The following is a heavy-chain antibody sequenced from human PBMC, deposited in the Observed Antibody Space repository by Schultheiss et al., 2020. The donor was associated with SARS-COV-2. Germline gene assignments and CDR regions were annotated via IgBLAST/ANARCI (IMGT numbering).Heavy chain of an antibody. CDR2: INPNSGGT. CDR1: GGTFSSYA. Sequence: ASVKVSCKASGGTFSSYAISWVRQAPGQGLEWMGWINPNSGGTNYAQKFQGRVTMTTDPSTSTAYMELRSLRSDDTAVYYCARDLDGANVAFDIWGQGTMVTVSS. CDR3: ARDLDGANVAFDI. D-gene: IGHD1-26*01. V-gene: IGHV1-18*01. J-gene: IGHJ3*02.